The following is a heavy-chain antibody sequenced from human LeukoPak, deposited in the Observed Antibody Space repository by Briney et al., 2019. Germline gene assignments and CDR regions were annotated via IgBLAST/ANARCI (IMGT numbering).Heavy chain of an antibody. CDR1: GFTFSSYS. D-gene: IGHD5-12*01. CDR2: ISSSSTTI. J-gene: IGHJ6*03. CDR3: ARDVSGYDSYYYYYMDV. V-gene: IGHV3-48*01. Sequence: GGSLRLSCAASGFTFSSYSMMWVRQAPGKGLEWVSYISSSSTTIHYADSVKGRFTISRDNAKNSVYLQMNSLRAEDTAVYYCARDVSGYDSYYYYYMDVWGKGTTVTISS.